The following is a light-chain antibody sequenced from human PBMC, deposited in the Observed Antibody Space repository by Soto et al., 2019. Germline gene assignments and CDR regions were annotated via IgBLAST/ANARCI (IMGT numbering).Light chain of an antibody. CDR1: GRDIGPYDY. J-gene: IGLJ1*01. CDR3: SSYTTIYFYV. CDR2: GVK. Sequence: QSVLTQPASVSGSPGQSITISCTGSGRDIGPYDYVSWYQQHPGKAPKLIIYGVKNRPSGVSNRFSASKSAFTASLTISGLQTEDEADYYCSSYTTIYFYVFGPGTKVTVL. V-gene: IGLV2-14*01.